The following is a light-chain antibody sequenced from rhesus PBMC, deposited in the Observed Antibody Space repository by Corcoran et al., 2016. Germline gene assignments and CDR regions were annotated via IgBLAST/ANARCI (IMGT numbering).Light chain of an antibody. J-gene: IGKJ4*01. CDR1: QGIGSW. CDR3: QQYSSRPLT. V-gene: IGKV1-22*01. CDR2: KAS. Sequence: DIQMTQSPSSLSASVGDTVTITCRASQGIGSWLAWYQQKPGKAPKLLIYKASSLQSGVPSRFSGSGYGTDFPLTISSLQSEDVATYYCQQYSSRPLTFGGGTKVELK.